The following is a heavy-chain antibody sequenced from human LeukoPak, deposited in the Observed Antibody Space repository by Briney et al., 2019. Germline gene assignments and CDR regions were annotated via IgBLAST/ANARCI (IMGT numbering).Heavy chain of an antibody. CDR1: GYTFTIYY. D-gene: IGHD3-3*01. Sequence: ASVTVSFTASGYTFTIYYMHWVRQAPGQGRGGMGIINPSGGSTSYAQKFQGRVTMTRDTSTSTVYMELSSLRSEDTAVYYCARGLQRITIFGVVKNGDYWGQGTLVTVSS. J-gene: IGHJ4*02. V-gene: IGHV1-46*01. CDR2: INPSGGST. CDR3: ARGLQRITIFGVVKNGDY.